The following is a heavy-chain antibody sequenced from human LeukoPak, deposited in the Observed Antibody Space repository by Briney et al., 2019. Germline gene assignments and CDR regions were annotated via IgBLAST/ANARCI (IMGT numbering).Heavy chain of an antibody. D-gene: IGHD1-26*01. CDR1: GGSISSSSYY. CDR2: IYHSGST. J-gene: IGHJ4*02. Sequence: SETLSLTCTVSGGSISSSSYYWGWIRQPPGKGLEWIGYIYHSGSTYYNPSLKSRVTMSVDTSKNQFFLKLNSVTAADTAVYYCARGRPYSGGYHLDYWGQGTLVTVSA. V-gene: IGHV4-39*01. CDR3: ARGRPYSGGYHLDY.